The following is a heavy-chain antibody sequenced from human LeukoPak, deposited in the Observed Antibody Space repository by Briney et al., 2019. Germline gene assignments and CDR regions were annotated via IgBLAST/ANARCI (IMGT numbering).Heavy chain of an antibody. CDR1: GFIFSSYG. CDR2: IRYDGSNK. J-gene: IGHJ4*02. CDR3: AKGAWELTGYYFDY. Sequence: GGSLRLSCAASGFIFSSYGMHWVRQAPGKGLEWVAFIRYDGSNKYYADSVKRRFTISRDHSKNTLYLQMNSLRAEDTAVYYCAKGAWELTGYYFDYWGQGTLVTVSS. D-gene: IGHD1-26*01. V-gene: IGHV3-30*02.